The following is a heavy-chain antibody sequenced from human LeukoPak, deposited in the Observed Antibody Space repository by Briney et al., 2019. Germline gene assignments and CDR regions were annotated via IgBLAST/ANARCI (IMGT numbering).Heavy chain of an antibody. D-gene: IGHD3-10*01. CDR3: AKGTDYYGSGSDFDY. CDR1: GFTFSSYG. J-gene: IGHJ4*02. CDR2: ISYDGSNK. V-gene: IGHV3-30*18. Sequence: PGGSLRLSCAASGFTFSSYGMHWVRQAPGKGLEWVAVISYDGSNKYYADSVKGRFTISRDNSKNTLYLQMNSLRAEDTAVYHCAKGTDYYGSGSDFDYWGQGTLVTVSS.